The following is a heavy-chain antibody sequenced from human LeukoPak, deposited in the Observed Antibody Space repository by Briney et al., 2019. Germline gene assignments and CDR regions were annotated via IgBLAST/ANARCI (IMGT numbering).Heavy chain of an antibody. CDR3: ARVAGWHWFDP. CDR1: GFTFSSYD. CDR2: IRPSGDNT. V-gene: IGHV3-23*01. Sequence: GGALRLPCAASGFTFSSYDMTWVRQAPGRGLEWVSSIRPSGDNTYYGDSVKGRFTISRDNSKNTVYLQMNNMRVDDTAVYYCARVAGWHWFDPWGQGDLVTVSS. J-gene: IGHJ5*02. D-gene: IGHD6-19*01.